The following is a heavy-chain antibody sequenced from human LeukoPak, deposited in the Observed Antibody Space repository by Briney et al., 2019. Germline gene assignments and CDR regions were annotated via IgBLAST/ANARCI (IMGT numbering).Heavy chain of an antibody. J-gene: IGHJ4*02. CDR3: ARGRHYGDSTHVDY. Sequence: PSETLSLTCTVSGGSISSYYWSWIRQPPGKGLEWIGYIYYSGSTNYNPSLKSRVTISVDTSKNQFSLKLSSVTAADTAVYYCARGRHYGDSTHVDYWGQGTLVTVSS. V-gene: IGHV4-59*01. D-gene: IGHD4-17*01. CDR1: GGSISSYY. CDR2: IYYSGST.